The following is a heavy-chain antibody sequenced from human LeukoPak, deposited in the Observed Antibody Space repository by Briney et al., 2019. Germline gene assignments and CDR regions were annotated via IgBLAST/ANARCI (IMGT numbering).Heavy chain of an antibody. V-gene: IGHV3-53*05. CDR1: GFTVSSNY. D-gene: IGHD6-19*01. Sequence: PGGSLRLSCAASGFTVSSNYMSWVRQAPGKGLEWVSVIYSGGNTYYADSVKGRFTISRDNSKNTLYLQMNSLRAEDTAVYYCARAVAGPFDYWGQGTLVTVSS. J-gene: IGHJ4*02. CDR3: ARAVAGPFDY. CDR2: IYSGGNT.